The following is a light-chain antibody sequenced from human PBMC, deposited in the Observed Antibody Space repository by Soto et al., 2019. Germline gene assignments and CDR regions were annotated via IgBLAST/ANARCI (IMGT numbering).Light chain of an antibody. J-gene: IGKJ1*01. CDR3: MHALHPPRT. CDR2: LGS. CDR1: QSLLYSNGYNY. Sequence: DIVMTQSPLSLPVTPGEPASISCRSNQSLLYSNGYNYLDWYLQNPGRSPQLLIYLGSTRSFGVPDRFSARGSGTDFTLTLSRXXXQDVGVYSCMHALHPPRTFGQGTKX. V-gene: IGKV2-28*01.